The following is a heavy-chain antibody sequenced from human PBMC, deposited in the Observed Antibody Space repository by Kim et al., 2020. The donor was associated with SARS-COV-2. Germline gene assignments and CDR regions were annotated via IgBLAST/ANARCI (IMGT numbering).Heavy chain of an antibody. Sequence: GGSLRLSCAASGFTFSNAWMSWVRQAPGKGLEWVGRIKSKTDGGTTDYAAPVKGRFTISRDDSKNTLYLQMNSLKTEDTAVYYCTTLPGACGGGCYTGIVGGNTYYCDYWGQGTLLTVSS. D-gene: IGHD2-21*02. V-gene: IGHV3-15*01. J-gene: IGHJ4*02. CDR1: GFTFSNAW. CDR2: IKSKTDGGTT. CDR3: TTLPGACGGGCYTGIVGGNTYYCDY.